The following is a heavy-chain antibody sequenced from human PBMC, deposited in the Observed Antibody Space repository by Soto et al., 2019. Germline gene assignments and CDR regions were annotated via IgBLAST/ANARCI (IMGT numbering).Heavy chain of an antibody. J-gene: IGHJ5*02. V-gene: IGHV4-30-4*01. Sequence: PSETLSLTCTVSGASIRSTDYYWSWIRQAPWKGLEWIGYVYYTGSTYYNPSLMSRLTISVDTSKNQFSLKLTSVTAAETAVYYCVRTAREGAVAPHWFDRWGQGXQVTVYS. CDR1: GASIRSTDYY. CDR2: VYYTGST. CDR3: VRTAREGAVAPHWFDR. D-gene: IGHD2-21*02.